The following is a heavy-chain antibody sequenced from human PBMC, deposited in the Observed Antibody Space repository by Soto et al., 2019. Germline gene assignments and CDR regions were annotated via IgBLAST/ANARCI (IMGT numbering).Heavy chain of an antibody. Sequence: EVQLLESGGGFVQPWGSLRLSCTASGFGFRQYAMVWVRQAPGKGLEWVSAITATGTHYADSVKGRFTISRDSSKSTLYLDINNLRVEDTAVYYCAKGMVLDQWGQGTLITVSS. J-gene: IGHJ5*02. CDR1: GFGFRQYA. CDR3: AKGMVLDQ. CDR2: ITATGT. D-gene: IGHD6-13*01. V-gene: IGHV3-23*01.